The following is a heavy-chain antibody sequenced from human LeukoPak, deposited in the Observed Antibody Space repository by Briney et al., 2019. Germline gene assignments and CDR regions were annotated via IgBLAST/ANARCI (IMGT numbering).Heavy chain of an antibody. J-gene: IGHJ3*02. CDR2: INWNGGST. D-gene: IGHD3-22*01. CDR3: ARDHNMYYDSSGYYSTALAFDI. V-gene: IGHV3-20*03. CDR1: GFTFDDYG. Sequence: GGSLRLSYAASGFTFDDYGMSWVRQAPGKGLEWVSGINWNGGSTGYADSVKGRFTISRDNAKNSLYLQMNSLRAEDTALYYCARDHNMYYDSSGYYSTALAFDIWGQGTMVTVSS.